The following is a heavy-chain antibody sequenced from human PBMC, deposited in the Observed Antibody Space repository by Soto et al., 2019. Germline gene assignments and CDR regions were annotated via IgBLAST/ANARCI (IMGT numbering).Heavy chain of an antibody. D-gene: IGHD3-9*01. CDR1: GYSTSSGYY. V-gene: IGHV4-38-2*01. J-gene: IGHJ4*02. CDR2: IFHRVST. CDR3: ASANLYSDILTGYPTYFDH. Sequence: SESLSLTCAVSGYSTSSGYYWGWIRQPPGKGLEWIGGIFHRVSTYYNPSLKRRVIISVDTSKNQFSLKLNSVTAADTAVYYCASANLYSDILTGYPTYFDHWRQGTLVPVSS.